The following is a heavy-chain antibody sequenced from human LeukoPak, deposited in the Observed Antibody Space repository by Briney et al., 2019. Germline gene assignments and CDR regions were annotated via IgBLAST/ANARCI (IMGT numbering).Heavy chain of an antibody. CDR2: ISSSGSTI. CDR3: ARLDYDSSGYYYGFDP. Sequence: GGSLRLSCAASGFTFSSYEMNWVRQAPGKGLEWVSYISSSGSTIYYADSVKGRFTISRDNAKNSLYLQMNSLRAEDTAVYYCARLDYDSSGYYYGFDPWGQGTLVAVSS. D-gene: IGHD3-22*01. V-gene: IGHV3-48*03. J-gene: IGHJ5*02. CDR1: GFTFSSYE.